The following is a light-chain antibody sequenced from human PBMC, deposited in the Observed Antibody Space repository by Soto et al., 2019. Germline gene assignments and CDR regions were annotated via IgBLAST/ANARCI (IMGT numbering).Light chain of an antibody. CDR2: LGF. J-gene: IGKJ2*01. CDR1: QRLLHSNGNNF. Sequence: EIVMTQSPPSLTVTPGEPAYISCRSSQRLLHSNGNNFLDWYLQKPGQSPQLLIYLGFNRASGVPDRVSGSGAGTDFTLQISRVEAEDVGVYYCMQALQTPYTFGQGTKLEIK. CDR3: MQALQTPYT. V-gene: IGKV2-28*01.